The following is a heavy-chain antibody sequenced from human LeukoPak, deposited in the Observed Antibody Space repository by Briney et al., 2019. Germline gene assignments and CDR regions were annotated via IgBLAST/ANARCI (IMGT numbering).Heavy chain of an antibody. CDR1: GFSFSSHA. V-gene: IGHV3-23*01. CDR2: IDISGGST. J-gene: IGHJ4*02. CDR3: AKDLELERGMADYFDY. D-gene: IGHD1-1*01. Sequence: GGSLRLSCAASGFSFSSHAMCWVRQAPGKGLEWVSSIDISGGSTYYADSVQGRFTISRDNSKNTLYLQMHSLRAEDTAVYYCAKDLELERGMADYFDYWGQGTLVTVSS.